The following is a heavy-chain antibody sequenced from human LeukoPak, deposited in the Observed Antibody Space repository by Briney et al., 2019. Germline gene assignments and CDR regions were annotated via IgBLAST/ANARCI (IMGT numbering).Heavy chain of an antibody. Sequence: GASVKVSCKASGGTFSSYAISWVRQAPGQGLEWMGGIIPIFGTANYAQKFQGRVTITADESTSTAYMELSSLRSEDTAVYYCARGGVDYYYMDVWGKGTTVTISS. D-gene: IGHD3-16*01. J-gene: IGHJ6*03. CDR1: GGTFSSYA. CDR3: ARGGVDYYYMDV. V-gene: IGHV1-69*13. CDR2: IIPIFGTA.